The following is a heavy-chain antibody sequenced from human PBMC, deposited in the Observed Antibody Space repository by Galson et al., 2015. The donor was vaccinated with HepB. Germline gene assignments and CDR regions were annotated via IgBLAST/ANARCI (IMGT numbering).Heavy chain of an antibody. J-gene: IGHJ1*01. CDR2: VNPNSGGT. V-gene: IGHV1-2*06. CDR1: GYSFTAYY. CDR3: ARGDYDTSGHEYFHH. D-gene: IGHD3-22*01. Sequence: SVKVSCKASGYSFTAYYMHWVRQAPGQGPEWMGRVNPNSGGTNYAQKFQGRVTMTRDTSISTGHMELSSMRSDDTAVYYCARGDYDTSGHEYFHHWGQGTLVTVPS.